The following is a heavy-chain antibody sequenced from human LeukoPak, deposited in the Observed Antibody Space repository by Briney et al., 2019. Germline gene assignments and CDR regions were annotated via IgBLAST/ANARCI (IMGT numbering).Heavy chain of an antibody. V-gene: IGHV3-30*02. D-gene: IGHD2-21*02. CDR2: IRYDGSNK. CDR1: GFTFSSYG. CDR3: AKDHDYYFDY. J-gene: IGHJ4*02. Sequence: GGSLILSCAASGFTFSSYGMHWVRQAPGKGLEWVAFIRYDGSNKYYADSVKGRFTISRDNSKNTLYLQMNSLRAGDTAVYYCAKDHDYYFDYWGQGTLVTVSS.